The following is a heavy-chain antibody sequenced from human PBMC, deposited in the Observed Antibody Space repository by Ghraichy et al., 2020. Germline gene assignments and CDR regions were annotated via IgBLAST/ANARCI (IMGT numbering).Heavy chain of an antibody. J-gene: IGHJ6*02. Sequence: GGSLRLSCAASGFTFSDYYMSWIRQAPGKGLEWVSYISSSGSTIYYADSVKGRFTISRDNAKNSLYLQMNSLRAEDTAVYYCARANRFLEWNDYYYGMDVWGQGTTVTVSS. V-gene: IGHV3-11*01. CDR3: ARANRFLEWNDYYYGMDV. CDR2: ISSSGSTI. D-gene: IGHD3-3*01. CDR1: GFTFSDYY.